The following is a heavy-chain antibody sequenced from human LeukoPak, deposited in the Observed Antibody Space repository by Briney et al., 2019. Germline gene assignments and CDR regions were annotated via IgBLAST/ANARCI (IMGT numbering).Heavy chain of an antibody. CDR1: GGSIGSSTYY. CDR3: ARERLSYYYMDA. J-gene: IGHJ6*03. Sequence: SETLSLTCTVSGGSIGSSTYYWVWIRQPPGKGLEWIGSIYYNGDTYYSPSLQSRVSISVATSKNQFSLKLSSVTAADTAAYYCARERLSYYYMDAWGKGTTVTVSS. V-gene: IGHV4-39*07. D-gene: IGHD1-1*01. CDR2: IYYNGDT.